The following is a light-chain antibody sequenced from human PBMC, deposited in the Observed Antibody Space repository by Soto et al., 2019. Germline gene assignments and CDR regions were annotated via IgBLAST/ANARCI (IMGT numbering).Light chain of an antibody. CDR1: SSNIGTNY. J-gene: IGLJ2*01. CDR2: RND. V-gene: IGLV1-47*01. CDR3: AAWDDSLSGVV. Sequence: QSVLTQPPSASATPGQRVTISCSGSSSNIGTNYVYWYQHLPGTAPKLLIYRNDQRPSGVPDRFSGSMSGTAASLAIGGLRSEDEADYYWAAWDDSLSGVVFGGGTKVTVL.